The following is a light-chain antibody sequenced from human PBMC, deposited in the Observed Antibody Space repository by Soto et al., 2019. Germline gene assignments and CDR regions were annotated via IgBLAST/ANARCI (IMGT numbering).Light chain of an antibody. Sequence: DIQMTKTKYPLSASVGDRVTINCRASQSIRSWLAWYQQKPGKAPKLLIYKASSLESGVASRFSGSGSGTEYTLTISSRQPDDSAPYYCQHHYLDPWTFCHGTKVDIK. CDR1: QSIRSW. CDR2: KAS. J-gene: IGKJ1*01. V-gene: IGKV1-5*03. CDR3: QHHYLDPWT.